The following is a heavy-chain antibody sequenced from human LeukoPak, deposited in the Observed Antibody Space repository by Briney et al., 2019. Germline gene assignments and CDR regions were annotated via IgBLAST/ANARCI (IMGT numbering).Heavy chain of an antibody. D-gene: IGHD3-9*01. J-gene: IGHJ4*02. CDR1: GFTFDDYA. V-gene: IGHV3-9*03. CDR3: AKDIGYDILTGPKTLDY. Sequence: PGGSLRLSCAASGFTFDDYAMHWVRQAPGKGLEWVSGLSWNSGSIGYADSVKGRFTISRDNAKNSLYLQMNSLRAEDMALYYCAKDIGYDILTGPKTLDYWGQGTLVTVSS. CDR2: LSWNSGSI.